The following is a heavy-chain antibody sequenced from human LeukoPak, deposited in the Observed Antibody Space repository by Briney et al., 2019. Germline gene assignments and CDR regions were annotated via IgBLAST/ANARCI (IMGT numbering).Heavy chain of an antibody. V-gene: IGHV3-66*01. J-gene: IGHJ4*02. CDR2: ISGGGST. Sequence: PGGSLRLSCAASGFTVSDDFMSWVRQAPGKGLEWVSIISGGGSTYYSDSVKGRFTISRDNSKNTLYLQMSSLRAEDTAVYYCAPTYSSSWYGYWGQGTLVTVSS. CDR1: GFTVSDDF. CDR3: APTYSSSWYGY. D-gene: IGHD6-13*01.